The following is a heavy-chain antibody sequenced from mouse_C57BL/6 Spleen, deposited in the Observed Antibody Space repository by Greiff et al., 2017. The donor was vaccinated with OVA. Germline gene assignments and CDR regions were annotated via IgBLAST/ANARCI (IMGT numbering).Heavy chain of an antibody. J-gene: IGHJ2*01. D-gene: IGHD2-3*01. CDR2: ISYDGSN. V-gene: IGHV3-6*01. CDR1: GYSITSGYY. CDR3: ARDRGDGYYY. Sequence: DVKLQESGPGLVKPSQSLSLTCSVTGYSITSGYYWNWIRQFPGNKLEWMGYISYDGSNNYNPSLKNRISITRDTSKNQFFLKLNSVTTEDTATYYCARDRGDGYYYWGQGTTLTVSS.